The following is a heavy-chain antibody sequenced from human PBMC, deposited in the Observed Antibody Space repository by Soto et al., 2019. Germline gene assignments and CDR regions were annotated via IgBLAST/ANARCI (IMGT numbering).Heavy chain of an antibody. Sequence: GGSVRLSCAASGVTFSNYGMHWVRQAPGKGLEWVALIWFDGSNKYYVDSVKGRFTISRDNSENTLHLQMNSLRVEDTAVYYCAREGYYGSGSYPSPWFDYWGQGTLVTVSS. CDR2: IWFDGSNK. D-gene: IGHD3-10*01. CDR1: GVTFSNYG. CDR3: AREGYYGSGSYPSPWFDY. V-gene: IGHV3-33*01. J-gene: IGHJ4*02.